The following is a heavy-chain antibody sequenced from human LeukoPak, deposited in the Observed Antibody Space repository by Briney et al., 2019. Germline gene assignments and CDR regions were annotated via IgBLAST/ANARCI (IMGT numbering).Heavy chain of an antibody. V-gene: IGHV1-3*01. D-gene: IGHD2-2*01. CDR2: INAGNGNT. CDR1: GYTFTSYA. CDR3: VRDWVPAAILSPSWFDP. Sequence: ASVKVSCKASGYTFTSYAMHWVRQAPGQRLEWMGWINAGNGNTKYSQKFQGRVTITRDTSASTAYMELSSLRSEDTAVYYCVRDWVPAAILSPSWFDPWGQGTLVTVSS. J-gene: IGHJ5*02.